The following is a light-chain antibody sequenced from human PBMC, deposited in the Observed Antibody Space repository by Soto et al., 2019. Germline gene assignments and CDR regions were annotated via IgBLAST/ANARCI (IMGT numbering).Light chain of an antibody. CDR1: QSFSSN. CDR2: GAS. J-gene: IGKJ1*01. V-gene: IGKV3-15*01. CDR3: QQYNNWHRT. Sequence: EIVVTQSPASLSVSPGERATLSCRASQSFSSNLAWYQHKPGQAPRLLIYGASTRATGIPARFSGSGSGTEFTLTISSLQSEDFAVSYCQQYNNWHRTFGQGTKVDIK.